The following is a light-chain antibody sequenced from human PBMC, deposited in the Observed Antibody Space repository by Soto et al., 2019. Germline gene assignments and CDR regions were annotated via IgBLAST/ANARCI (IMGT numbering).Light chain of an antibody. Sequence: QSALTQPASVSGSPGQSITISCTGTSSDVGDYNYVSWYQQHPVKAPKLMIYEVTNRPSGVSNRFSGSKSGNTASLTISGLQAEDEADYYCRSYSTSNSIGSDFGNGTKVTV. CDR3: RSYSTSNSIGSD. CDR1: SSDVGDYNY. J-gene: IGLJ1*01. V-gene: IGLV2-14*01. CDR2: EVT.